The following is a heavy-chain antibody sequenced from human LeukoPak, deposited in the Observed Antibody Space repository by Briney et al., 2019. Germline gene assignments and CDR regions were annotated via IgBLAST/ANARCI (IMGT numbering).Heavy chain of an antibody. CDR2: ISSSSSTI. J-gene: IGHJ5*02. CDR3: AREVEGNWFDP. CDR1: GFTFSSYG. V-gene: IGHV3-48*01. Sequence: GGSLRLSCAASGFTFSSYGMTWVRQAPGKGLEWVSYISSSSSTIYYADSVKGRFTISRDNAKNSLYLQLNSLRAEDTAVYYCAREVEGNWFDPWGQGTLVTVSS.